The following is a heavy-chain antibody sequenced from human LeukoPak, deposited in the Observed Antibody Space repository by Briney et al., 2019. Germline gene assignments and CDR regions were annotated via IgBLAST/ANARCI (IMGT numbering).Heavy chain of an antibody. J-gene: IGHJ4*02. D-gene: IGHD1-26*01. CDR3: ARGAETIVGTTDY. CDR2: ISPRGDIT. Sequence: PGGSPRLSCAASGFTFSSHGMNWVRQAPGKGLEWVSGISPRGDITYYADSVKGRFTISRDNANNTLYLQMNSLRVEDTAVYYCARGAETIVGTTDYWGQGTLVTVSS. CDR1: GFTFSSHG. V-gene: IGHV3-23*01.